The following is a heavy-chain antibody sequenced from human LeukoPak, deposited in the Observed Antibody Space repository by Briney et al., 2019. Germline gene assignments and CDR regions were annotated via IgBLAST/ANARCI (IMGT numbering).Heavy chain of an antibody. V-gene: IGHV4-34*01. J-gene: IGHJ3*02. CDR1: GGSFSGYY. CDR3: GTEFHHSGGSCSHDAFDI. D-gene: IGHD2-15*01. CDR2: INHSGST. Sequence: SETLSLTCAVYGGSFSGYYWSWIRQPPGKGLEWIGEINHSGSTNYNPSLKSRVTISVDTSKNQFSLKLSSVTAADTAAYYCGTEFHHSGGSCSHDAFDIWGKRTMVTASS.